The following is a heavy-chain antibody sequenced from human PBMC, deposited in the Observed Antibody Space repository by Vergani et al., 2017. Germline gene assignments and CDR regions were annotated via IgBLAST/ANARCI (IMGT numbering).Heavy chain of an antibody. CDR1: GFTFSSYS. Sequence: EVQLVESGGGLVKPGGSLRLSCAASGFTFSSYSMNWVRQAPGKELEWVSSISSSSSYIYYADSVKGRFTISRDNAKNSLYLQMNSLRAEDTAVYYCATGYFDWEFDYWGQGTLVTVSS. CDR3: ATGYFDWEFDY. V-gene: IGHV3-21*01. D-gene: IGHD3-9*01. J-gene: IGHJ4*02. CDR2: ISSSSSYI.